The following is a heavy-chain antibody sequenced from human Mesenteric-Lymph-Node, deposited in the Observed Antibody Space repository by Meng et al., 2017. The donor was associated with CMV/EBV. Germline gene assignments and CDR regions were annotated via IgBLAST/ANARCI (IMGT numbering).Heavy chain of an antibody. CDR1: GFTFSSSA. J-gene: IGHJ4*02. V-gene: IGHV3-30*04. CDR3: ARDRSVCSGGSCYPHR. D-gene: IGHD2-15*01. Sequence: SGFTFSSSAIHWVRQAPGKGLEWVAVISYDRYSEYYADSVKGRFTISRDNSKNTLYLQMNSLRAEDTAVYYCARDRSVCSGGSCYPHRWGQGTLVTVSS. CDR2: ISYDRYSE.